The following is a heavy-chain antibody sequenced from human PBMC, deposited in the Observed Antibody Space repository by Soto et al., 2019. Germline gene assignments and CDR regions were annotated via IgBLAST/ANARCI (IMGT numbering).Heavy chain of an antibody. D-gene: IGHD6-13*01. V-gene: IGHV3-48*01. CDR3: ARLYAGNSGNT. Sequence: EVELVESGGGLVRPGGSRRLSCAASGFTFSSYSMNWVRQAPGKGLEWVSYISSSSSIIYYTDSVKGRFTISRDNAKNSLYLHMNSLRAEDTAVYYCARLYAGNSGNTWGQGTLVTVSS. CDR1: GFTFSSYS. J-gene: IGHJ5*02. CDR2: ISSSSSII.